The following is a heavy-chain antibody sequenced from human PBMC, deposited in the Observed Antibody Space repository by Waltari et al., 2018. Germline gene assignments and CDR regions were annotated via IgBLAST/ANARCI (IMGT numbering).Heavy chain of an antibody. CDR1: GYTFTSYA. CDR3: ARGYCSGGSCHHYGMDV. J-gene: IGHJ6*02. CDR2: INAGNGNT. V-gene: IGHV1-3*01. Sequence: QVQLVQSGAEVKKPGASVTVSCKASGYTFTSYAMHWVLQAPGQRLEWMGWINAGNGNTKYSQKFQGRVTITRDTSASTAYMELSSLRSEDTAVYYCARGYCSGGSCHHYGMDVWGQGTTVTVSS. D-gene: IGHD2-15*01.